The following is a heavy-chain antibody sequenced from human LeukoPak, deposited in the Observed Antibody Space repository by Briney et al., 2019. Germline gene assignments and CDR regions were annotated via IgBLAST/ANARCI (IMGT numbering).Heavy chain of an antibody. J-gene: IGHJ4*01. CDR1: GGTFSSYA. CDR2: IIPILGIA. CDR3: ARVPDGSHXXGXYXGIY. V-gene: IGHV1-69*04. D-gene: IGHD1-26*01. Sequence: GASVKVSCKASGGTFSSYAISWVRQAPGQGLEWMGRIIPILGIANYAQKFQGRVTITADKSTSTAYMELSSLRSEDTAVYYCARVPDGSHXXGXYXGIYWGXGTLVTVS.